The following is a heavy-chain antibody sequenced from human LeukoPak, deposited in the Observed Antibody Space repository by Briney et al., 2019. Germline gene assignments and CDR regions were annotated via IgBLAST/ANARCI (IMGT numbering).Heavy chain of an antibody. D-gene: IGHD6-13*01. J-gene: IGHJ4*02. V-gene: IGHV3-23*01. CDR2: ISGRGGST. CDR1: GFTFSSYA. Sequence: GGSLRLSCAASGFTFSSYAMSWARQAPGKGLEWVSAISGRGGSTYYADSVKGRFTISRDNSKNTLYLQMNSLRAEDTAVYYCAKASYGSSYDYWGQGTLVTVSS. CDR3: AKASYGSSYDY.